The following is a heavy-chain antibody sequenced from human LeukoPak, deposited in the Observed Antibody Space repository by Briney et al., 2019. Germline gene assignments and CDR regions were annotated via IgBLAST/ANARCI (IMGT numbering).Heavy chain of an antibody. V-gene: IGHV3-7*05. CDR3: AHISSSWPDY. J-gene: IGHJ4*02. D-gene: IGHD6-13*01. Sequence: PGGSLRLSCAASGFTFSNYWMSWVRQATGKGLEWVANIKQDGSEKLYVDSLKGRFTISRDNAKNSLYLQMNSLRAEDTAVYYCAHISSSWPDYWGQGTLVTVSS. CDR2: IKQDGSEK. CDR1: GFTFSNYW.